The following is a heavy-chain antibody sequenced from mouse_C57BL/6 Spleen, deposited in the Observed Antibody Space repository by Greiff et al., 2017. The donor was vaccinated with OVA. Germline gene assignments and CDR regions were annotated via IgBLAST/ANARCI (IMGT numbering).Heavy chain of an antibody. J-gene: IGHJ1*03. D-gene: IGHD2-12*01. CDR2: IHPNSGST. CDR1: GYTFTSYW. V-gene: IGHV1-64*01. Sequence: QVQLQQPGAELVKPGASVKLSCKASGYTFTSYWMHWVKQRPGQGLEWIGMIHPNSGSTNYNEKFKSKATLTVDKSSSTAYMQLSSLTSEDSAVYDSARESLYRGYFDVWGTGTTVTVSS. CDR3: ARESLYRGYFDV.